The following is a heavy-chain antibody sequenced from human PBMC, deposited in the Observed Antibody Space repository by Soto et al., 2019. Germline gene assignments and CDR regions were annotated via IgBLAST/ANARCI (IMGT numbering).Heavy chain of an antibody. Sequence: GGSLRLPCAALGFTFSSYAMHWVRQAPGKGLEWVAVISYDGSNKYYADSVKGRFTISRDNSKNTLYLQMNSLRAEDTAVYYCASDYDSSGYYLGPFDYWGQGTLVTVSS. CDR1: GFTFSSYA. D-gene: IGHD3-22*01. V-gene: IGHV3-30-3*01. J-gene: IGHJ4*02. CDR3: ASDYDSSGYYLGPFDY. CDR2: ISYDGSNK.